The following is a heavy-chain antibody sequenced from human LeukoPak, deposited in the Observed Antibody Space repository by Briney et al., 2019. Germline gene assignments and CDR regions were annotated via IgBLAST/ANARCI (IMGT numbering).Heavy chain of an antibody. D-gene: IGHD3-3*01. CDR1: GFTFSSYT. CDR2: IKSKTDGGTT. V-gene: IGHV3-15*01. J-gene: IGHJ4*02. CDR3: TTDWDYDFWSGSAGTDY. Sequence: GGSLRLSCSVSGFTFSSYTMNWVRQAPGKGLEWVGRIKSKTDGGTTDYAAPVKGRFTISGDDSKNTLYLQMNSLKTEDTAVYYCTTDWDYDFWSGSAGTDYWGQGTLVTVSS.